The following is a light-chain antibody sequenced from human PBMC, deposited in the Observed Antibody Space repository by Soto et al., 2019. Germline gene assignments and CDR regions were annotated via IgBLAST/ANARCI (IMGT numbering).Light chain of an antibody. CDR1: SSDVGSYNL. J-gene: IGLJ1*01. V-gene: IGLV2-23*02. Sequence: QSALTQPASVSGSPGQSITISCTGTSSDVGSYNLVSWYQQHPGKAPKLMIYEVSKRPSGVSNRFSGSKSGNTASLTISGLQAEDEADDYCCSYAGSSTFPYVFGTGTKLTVL. CDR2: EVS. CDR3: CSYAGSSTFPYV.